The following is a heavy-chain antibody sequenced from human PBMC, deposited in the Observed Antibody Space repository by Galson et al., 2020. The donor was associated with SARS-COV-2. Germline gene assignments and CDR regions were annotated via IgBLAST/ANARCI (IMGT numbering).Heavy chain of an antibody. Sequence: ASVKVSCKVSGYTLTELSMHWVRQAPGKGLEWMGGFDPEDGETIYAQKFQGRVTMTEDTSTDTAYMELSSLRSEDTAVYYCATTTPFGVVTEAWFDPWGQGTLVTVSS. D-gene: IGHD3-3*01. CDR3: ATTTPFGVVTEAWFDP. CDR1: GYTLTELS. V-gene: IGHV1-24*01. J-gene: IGHJ5*02. CDR2: FDPEDGET.